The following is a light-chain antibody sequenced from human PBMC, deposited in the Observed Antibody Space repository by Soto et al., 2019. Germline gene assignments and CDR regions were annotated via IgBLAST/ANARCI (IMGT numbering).Light chain of an antibody. CDR2: DVS. CDR3: SSYTSASTRV. J-gene: IGLJ1*01. Sequence: QSALTQPASVSGSPGQSITISCTGTRSDVGGYNYVSWYQQHPGKAPKLMIYDVSYRPSGISDRFSGSKSGNTASLTISGLQAEDEADYYCSSYTSASTRVFGTGTKVTVL. V-gene: IGLV2-14*03. CDR1: RSDVGGYNY.